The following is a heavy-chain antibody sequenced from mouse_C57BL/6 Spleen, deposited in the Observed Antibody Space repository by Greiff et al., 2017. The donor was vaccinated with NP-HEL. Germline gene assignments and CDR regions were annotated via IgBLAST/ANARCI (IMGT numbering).Heavy chain of an antibody. CDR3: ARPRGSSPYWYFDV. J-gene: IGHJ1*03. D-gene: IGHD1-1*01. CDR1: GYSITSGYY. V-gene: IGHV3-6*01. Sequence: ESGPGLVKPSQSLSLTCSVTGYSITSGYYWNWIRQFPGNKLEWMGYISYDGSNNYNPSLKNRISITRDTSKNQFFLKLNSVTTEDTATYYCARPRGSSPYWYFDVWGTGTTVTVSS. CDR2: ISYDGSN.